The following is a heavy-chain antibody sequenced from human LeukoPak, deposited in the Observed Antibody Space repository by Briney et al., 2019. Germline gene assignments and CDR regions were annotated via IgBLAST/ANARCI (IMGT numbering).Heavy chain of an antibody. V-gene: IGHV1-3*01. CDR1: GYTFTSYA. CDR2: INAGNGNT. CDR3: ARVAGIAAAGIFDY. Sequence: ASVKVSCKASGYTFTSYAMHWVRRAPGQRLEWMGWINAGNGNTKYSQKFQGRVTITRDTSASTAYMELSSLRSEDTAVYYCARVAGIAAAGIFDYWGQGTLVTVSS. J-gene: IGHJ4*02. D-gene: IGHD6-13*01.